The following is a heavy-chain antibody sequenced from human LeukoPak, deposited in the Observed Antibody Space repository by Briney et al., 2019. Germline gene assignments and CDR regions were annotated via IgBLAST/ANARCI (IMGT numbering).Heavy chain of an antibody. CDR3: ARDSGYYDSSGTIGFGDY. CDR1: GYTFSTYA. J-gene: IGHJ4*02. Sequence: ASVKVSCKASGYTFSTYAIHWVRQAPGQRLEWMGYVNSANGDTKYSQKLQGRVTMTTDTSTSTAYMELRSLRSDDTAVYYCARDSGYYDSSGTIGFGDYWGQGTLVTVSS. V-gene: IGHV1-3*01. CDR2: VNSANGDT. D-gene: IGHD3-22*01.